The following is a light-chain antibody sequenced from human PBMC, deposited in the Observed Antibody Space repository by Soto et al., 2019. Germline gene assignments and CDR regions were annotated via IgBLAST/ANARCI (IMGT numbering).Light chain of an antibody. V-gene: IGKV3-11*01. Sequence: ENVLTKSPGTLTLSPGESATLSCRASQSVGTYLAWYQQKPGQAPRLLIFDASKRATGIPARFSGSGSGTDFTLAISSQATEDLAVYYCQHRSNWPSWTFGAGTNVDIK. CDR1: QSVGTY. CDR2: DAS. CDR3: QHRSNWPSWT. J-gene: IGKJ1*01.